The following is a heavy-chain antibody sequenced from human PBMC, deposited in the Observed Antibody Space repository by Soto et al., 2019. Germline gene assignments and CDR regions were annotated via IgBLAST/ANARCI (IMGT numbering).Heavy chain of an antibody. D-gene: IGHD3-22*01. CDR3: AKSDYYDSSGYGLDAFDI. J-gene: IGHJ3*02. CDR2: ISYDGSNK. Sequence: PGGSLRLSCAASRFTFSSYAMHWVLQAPGKGLEWVAVISYDGSNKYYADSVKGRFTISRDNSKNTLYLQMNSLRAEDTAVYYCAKSDYYDSSGYGLDAFDIWGQGTMVTVSS. V-gene: IGHV3-30-3*01. CDR1: RFTFSSYA.